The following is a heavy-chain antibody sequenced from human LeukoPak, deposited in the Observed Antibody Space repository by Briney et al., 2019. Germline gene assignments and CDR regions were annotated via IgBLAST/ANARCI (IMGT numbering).Heavy chain of an antibody. CDR3: ARGASY. J-gene: IGHJ4*02. CDR2: IKPDGSEK. V-gene: IGHV3-7*04. CDR1: GFTFSTYW. Sequence: SGGSLRLSCAVSGFTFSTYWMNWVRQAPGKGPEWVANIKPDGSEKFYVDSVKGRFTVSRDNAKNLLYLQMNSLRAEDTALYYCARGASYWSQGTLVTVSS.